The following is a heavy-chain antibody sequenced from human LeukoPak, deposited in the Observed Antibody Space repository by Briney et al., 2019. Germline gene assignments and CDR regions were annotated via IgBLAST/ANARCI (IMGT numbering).Heavy chain of an antibody. CDR2: IGPVGDSP. CDR1: GFNFRDAA. Sequence: GGSLRLSCAASGFNFRDAAMTWVRQAPGKGLEWVSLIGPVGDSPFYADSVKGRFTISRDNSKNTLSLQMNSLRVEDTAIYYCAKVNGTYYFDFWGQGTLVTVSS. J-gene: IGHJ4*02. CDR3: AKVNGTYYFDF. V-gene: IGHV3-23*01.